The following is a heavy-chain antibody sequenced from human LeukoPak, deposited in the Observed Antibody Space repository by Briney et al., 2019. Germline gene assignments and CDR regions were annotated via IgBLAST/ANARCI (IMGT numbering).Heavy chain of an antibody. CDR1: GGSISSYY. CDR2: IYYSGST. Sequence: SETLSLTCTVSGGSISSYYWSWIRQPPGKGLEWIGYIYYSGSTNYNPSLKSRVTISVDTSKNQFSLKLSSVTAADTAVYYCASHSNYYYYYYYYMDVWGKGTTATVSS. D-gene: IGHD4-11*01. J-gene: IGHJ6*03. V-gene: IGHV4-59*08. CDR3: ASHSNYYYYYYYYMDV.